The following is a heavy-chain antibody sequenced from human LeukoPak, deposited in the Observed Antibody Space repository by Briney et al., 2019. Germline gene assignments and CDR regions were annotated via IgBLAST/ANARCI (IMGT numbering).Heavy chain of an antibody. D-gene: IGHD1-26*01. CDR2: IYHSGST. CDR3: ARDSGSYYRTLLDY. V-gene: IGHV4-59*01. Sequence: PSETLSLTCTVSGGSLRSYYWSWIRQPPGKGLEWIGYIYHSGSTNYNPSLKSRVTISVDTSKNQFSLKLSSVTAADTAVYYCARDSGSYYRTLLDYWGQGTLVTVSS. CDR1: GGSLRSYY. J-gene: IGHJ4*02.